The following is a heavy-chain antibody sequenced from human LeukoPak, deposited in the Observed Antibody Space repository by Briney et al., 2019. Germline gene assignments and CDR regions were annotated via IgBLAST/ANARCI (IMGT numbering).Heavy chain of an antibody. CDR1: GFTFGSYR. CDR3: ARPFCSSSNCYSQFDC. CDR2: IKQDGGEK. Sequence: GGSLRLSCAASGFTFGSYRMSWVRQAPGKGLEWVANIKQDGGEKYYVDSVKGRFTISRDNAKNSLYLQMNSLRAEDTAVYYGARPFCSSSNCYSQFDCWGQGTLVTVSS. V-gene: IGHV3-7*01. J-gene: IGHJ4*02. D-gene: IGHD2-2*01.